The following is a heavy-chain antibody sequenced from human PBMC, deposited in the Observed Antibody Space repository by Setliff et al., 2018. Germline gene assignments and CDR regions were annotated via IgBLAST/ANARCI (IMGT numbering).Heavy chain of an antibody. CDR2: IYTSGTT. CDR3: AREYVVISFVRNTHSHYGMDV. D-gene: IGHD2-21*01. J-gene: IGHJ6*02. CDR1: GASIGSGSHY. Sequence: SETLSLTCTVSGASIGSGSHYWSWIRQPAGRGLEWIGRIYTSGTTNYSPSLKSRVSISSDTSKNVISLKLNSVAAADTAVYFCAREYVVISFVRNTHSHYGMDVWGQGTTVTVSS. V-gene: IGHV4-61*02.